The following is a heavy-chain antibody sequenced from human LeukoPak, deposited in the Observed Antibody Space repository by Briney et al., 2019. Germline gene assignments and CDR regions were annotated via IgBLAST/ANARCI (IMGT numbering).Heavy chain of an antibody. CDR3: ARGLSSLRVYYFDY. CDR1: GFTFSSYA. CDR2: ISYDGSNK. D-gene: IGHD4-17*01. J-gene: IGHJ4*02. V-gene: IGHV3-30-3*01. Sequence: GGSLRLSCAASGFTFSSYAMHWVRQAPGKGLEWVTVISYDGSNKYYADSVKGRFTISRDNSKNTLYLQMNSLRAEDTAVYYCARGLSSLRVYYFDYWGQGTLVTVSS.